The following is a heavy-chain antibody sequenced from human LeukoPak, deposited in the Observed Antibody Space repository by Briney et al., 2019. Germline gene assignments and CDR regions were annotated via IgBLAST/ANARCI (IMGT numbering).Heavy chain of an antibody. D-gene: IGHD1-26*01. Sequence: GGSLRLSCAASGFTFSSYAMSWVRQAPGKGLEWVSAISGSGGSTYYADSVEGRFTISRDNSKNTVYLQMNSLRAEDTAVYYCAKLWRGSHPRYFDHWGQGTLVTVSS. CDR1: GFTFSSYA. V-gene: IGHV3-23*01. J-gene: IGHJ4*02. CDR2: ISGSGGST. CDR3: AKLWRGSHPRYFDH.